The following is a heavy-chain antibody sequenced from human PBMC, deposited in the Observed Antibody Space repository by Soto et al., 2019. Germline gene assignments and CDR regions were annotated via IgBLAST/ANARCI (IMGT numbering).Heavy chain of an antibody. CDR2: IYYSGST. CDR1: GGSVSSGSYY. D-gene: IGHD6-6*01. J-gene: IGHJ6*02. V-gene: IGHV4-61*01. CDR3: ARDSSSSPTAVSYYYYYGMDV. Sequence: SETLSLTCTVSGGSVSSGSYYWSWIRQPPGKGLEWIGYIYYSGSTNYNPSLKSRVTISVDTSKNQFSLKLSSVTAADTAVYYCARDSSSSPTAVSYYYYYGMDVWGQGTTVTVSS.